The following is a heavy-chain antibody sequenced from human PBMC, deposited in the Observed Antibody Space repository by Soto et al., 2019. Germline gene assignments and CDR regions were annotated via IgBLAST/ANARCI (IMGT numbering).Heavy chain of an antibody. CDR1: GYTFTSYG. V-gene: IGHV1-18*04. J-gene: IGHJ6*02. CDR2: ISAYNGNT. Sequence: ASVKVSCKASGYTFTSYGISWVRQAPGQGLEWMGWISAYNGNTSYAQKLQGRVTMTTDTSTSTAYMELRSLRSDDTAVYYCARPAFGFWSGSGYYYYGMDVWVQGTTVTVSS. D-gene: IGHD3-3*01. CDR3: ARPAFGFWSGSGYYYYGMDV.